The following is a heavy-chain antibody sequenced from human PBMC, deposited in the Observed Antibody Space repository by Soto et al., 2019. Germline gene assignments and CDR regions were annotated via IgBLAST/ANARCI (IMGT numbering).Heavy chain of an antibody. CDR3: AKDRRPHCSSTSCRFFDY. CDR1: GFTFSSYA. D-gene: IGHD2-2*01. J-gene: IGHJ4*02. Sequence: PGGSLRLSCAASGFTFSSYAMSWVRQAPGKGLEWVSAISGSGGSTYYADSVKGRFTISRDNSKNTLYLQMNSLRAEDTAVYYCAKDRRPHCSSTSCRFFDYWGQGTLVTVSS. CDR2: ISGSGGST. V-gene: IGHV3-23*01.